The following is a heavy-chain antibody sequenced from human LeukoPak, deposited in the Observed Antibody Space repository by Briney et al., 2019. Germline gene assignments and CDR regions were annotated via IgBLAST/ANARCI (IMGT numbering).Heavy chain of an antibody. V-gene: IGHV4-59*01. J-gene: IGHJ4*02. Sequence: SETLSLTCTVSGGSISTYYWSWIRQPPGKGLEWIGYIYYSGSTNYNPSLKSRVTISVDTSKNQFSLKLSSVTAADTAAYYCARIPGGYSSNWYYFDYWGQGTLVTVSS. CDR3: ARIPGGYSSNWYYFDY. D-gene: IGHD6-13*01. CDR2: IYYSGST. CDR1: GGSISTYY.